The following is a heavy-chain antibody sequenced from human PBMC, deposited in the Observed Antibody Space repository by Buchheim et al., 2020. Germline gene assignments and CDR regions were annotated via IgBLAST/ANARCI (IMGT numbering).Heavy chain of an antibody. CDR2: IYYSGST. Sequence: QVQLQESGPGLVKPSHTLSLTCPVSGGSISSGGYFWSWIRQHPGKGLEWIGYIYYSGSTYYNPSLKSRVTISLDTSKTQFSLRLRSVTAADTAVYYCAREGNPGSIAGGRRFDYWGQGTL. J-gene: IGHJ4*02. V-gene: IGHV4-31*03. CDR3: AREGNPGSIAGGRRFDY. CDR1: GGSISSGGYF. D-gene: IGHD6-13*01.